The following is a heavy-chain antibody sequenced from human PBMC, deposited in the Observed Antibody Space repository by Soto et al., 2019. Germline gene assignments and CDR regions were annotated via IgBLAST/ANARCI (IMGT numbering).Heavy chain of an antibody. CDR3: ARSRRPAGGPATRTAHFDY. D-gene: IGHD5-12*01. CDR1: GGSISSGGYY. J-gene: IGHJ4*02. CDR2: IYYSGST. V-gene: IGHV4-31*03. Sequence: TLSLTCTVSGGSISSGGYYWSWIRQHPGKGLEWIGYIYYSGSTYYNPSLKSRVTISVDTSKNQFPLKLSSVTAADTAVYYCARSRRPAGGPATRTAHFDYWGQVKMVPV.